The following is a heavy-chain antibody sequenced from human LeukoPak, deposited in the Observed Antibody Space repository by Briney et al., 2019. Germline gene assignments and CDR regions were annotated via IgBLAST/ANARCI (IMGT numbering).Heavy chain of an antibody. CDR3: VRDGYSYGYDFDY. CDR1: GFLFSDYE. CDR2: ISTRGVTI. Sequence: GGSLRLSCGASGFLFSDYEMNWVRQAPGKGLEWISYISTRGVTIYYADSVEGRFTISRDNAKNALYLQMNSLRVEDTAFYYCVRDGYSYGYDFDYWGQGTLVAVSP. V-gene: IGHV3-48*03. D-gene: IGHD5-18*01. J-gene: IGHJ4*02.